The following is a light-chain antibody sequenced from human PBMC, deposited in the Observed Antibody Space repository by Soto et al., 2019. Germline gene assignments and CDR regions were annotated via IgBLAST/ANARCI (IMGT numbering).Light chain of an antibody. J-gene: IGKJ5*01. V-gene: IGKV1-39*01. CDR3: QQIYITPFT. CDR1: QSISSY. Sequence: DIQMTQSPSSLSASVGARVTIPCRASQSISSYLNWYQQKPGKAPKLLIYSASSLQGGVPSRFSGSGAGTDFTLTIGSLQPEDCATYYCQQIYITPFTFGQGTRLEIK. CDR2: SAS.